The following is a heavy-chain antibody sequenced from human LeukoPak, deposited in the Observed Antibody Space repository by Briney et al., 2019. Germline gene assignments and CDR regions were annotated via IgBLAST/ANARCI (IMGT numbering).Heavy chain of an antibody. CDR3: AKSGGYGLIDY. CDR2: IYSSGST. Sequence: SETLSLTCNVSGVSISSSSYYWGWIRQPPGKGLEWIGSIYSSGSTYYNSSLKSRVTISIDTSKNQVSLKMSSVTSADTAVYYCAKSGGYGLIDYWGQGTLVTVSS. V-gene: IGHV4-39*01. CDR1: GVSISSSSYY. J-gene: IGHJ4*01. D-gene: IGHD6-25*01.